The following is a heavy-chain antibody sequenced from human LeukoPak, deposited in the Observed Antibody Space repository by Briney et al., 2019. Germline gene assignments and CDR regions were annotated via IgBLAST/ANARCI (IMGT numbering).Heavy chain of an antibody. Sequence: PGGSLRLSRAASRFTFSSYWMNWVRQAPGKGLEWVTNIKQDGSEKYYVDSVKGRFTISRDNAKNSLYLQMNSLRAEDTAVYYCARDPSLGYSYGYGDYWGQGTLVTVSS. CDR1: RFTFSSYW. D-gene: IGHD5-18*01. CDR3: ARDPSLGYSYGYGDY. CDR2: IKQDGSEK. J-gene: IGHJ4*02. V-gene: IGHV3-7*01.